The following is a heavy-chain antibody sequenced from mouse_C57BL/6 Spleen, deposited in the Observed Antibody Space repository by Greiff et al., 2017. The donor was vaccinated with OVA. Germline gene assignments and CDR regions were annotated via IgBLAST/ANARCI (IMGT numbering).Heavy chain of an antibody. CDR2: IDPEDGDT. CDR1: GFNIKDYY. J-gene: IGHJ4*01. D-gene: IGHD1-1*01. CDR3: TIYYYGSSYDYAMDY. Sequence: EVQLQQSGAELVRPGASVKLSCTASGFNIKDYYMHWVKQRPEQGLEWIGRIDPEDGDTEYAPKFQGKATMTADTSSNTAYLQLSSLTSEDTAVYYCTIYYYGSSYDYAMDYWGQGTSVTVSS. V-gene: IGHV14-1*01.